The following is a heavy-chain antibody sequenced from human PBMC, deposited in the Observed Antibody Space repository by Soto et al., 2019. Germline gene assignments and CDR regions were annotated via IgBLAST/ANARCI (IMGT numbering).Heavy chain of an antibody. V-gene: IGHV4-59*01. J-gene: IGHJ4*02. Sequence: PSETLSLTCTVSGGSISSYYWSWIRQPPGKGLEWIGYIYYSGSTNYNPSLKSRVTISVDTSKNQFSLKLSSVTAADTAVYYCARFIPAAGTEIDYWGQGTQVTVSP. CDR3: ARFIPAAGTEIDY. CDR2: IYYSGST. CDR1: GGSISSYY. D-gene: IGHD6-13*01.